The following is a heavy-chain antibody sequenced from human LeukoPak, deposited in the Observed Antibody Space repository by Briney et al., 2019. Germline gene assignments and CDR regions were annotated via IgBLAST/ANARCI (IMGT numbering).Heavy chain of an antibody. Sequence: SVKVSCKASGGTFSSYAISWVRQAPGQGLEWMGGIIPIFGTANYAQKFQGRVTITADESTSTAYMELSSLRSEDTAVYYCARDGSSSWNYGDAFDIWGQGTMVTVSS. D-gene: IGHD6-13*01. J-gene: IGHJ3*02. CDR2: IIPIFGTA. V-gene: IGHV1-69*13. CDR3: ARDGSSSWNYGDAFDI. CDR1: GGTFSSYA.